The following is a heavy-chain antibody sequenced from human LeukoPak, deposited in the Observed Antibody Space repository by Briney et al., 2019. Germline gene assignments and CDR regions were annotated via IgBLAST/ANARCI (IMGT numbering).Heavy chain of an antibody. D-gene: IGHD5-12*01. CDR1: GFTVSSYS. J-gene: IGHJ4*02. Sequence: PGGSLRLSCTASGFTVSSYSMNWVRQAPGKGLEWVSSISSSSSYIHYADSVKGRFTISRDNAKNSLYLQMNSLRAEDTAVYYCARDRGGYDYFFDYWGQGTLVTVSS. V-gene: IGHV3-21*01. CDR3: ARDRGGYDYFFDY. CDR2: ISSSSSYI.